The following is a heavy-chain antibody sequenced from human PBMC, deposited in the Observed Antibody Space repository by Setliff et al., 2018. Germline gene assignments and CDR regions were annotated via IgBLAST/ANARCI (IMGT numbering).Heavy chain of an antibody. CDR3: ASGGGSSGYAFNI. D-gene: IGHD1-26*01. CDR2: IYSSGST. CDR1: GFTLSSNY. Sequence: GGSLRLSCEVSGFTLSSNYMSWVRQAPGLGREWVSFIYSSGSTYHAESVKGRFTISRDNSKNTLYLQMNSLRVEDTAVYYCASGGGSSGYAFNIWGQGTMVTVSS. J-gene: IGHJ3*02. V-gene: IGHV3-53*01.